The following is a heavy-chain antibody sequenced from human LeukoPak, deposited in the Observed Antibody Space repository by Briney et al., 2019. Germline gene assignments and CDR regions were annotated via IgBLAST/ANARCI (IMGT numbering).Heavy chain of an antibody. CDR1: GFTVSSNY. V-gene: IGHV3-53*04. CDR2: IYSGGST. Sequence: GGSLRLSCAASGFTVSSNYMSWVRQASGKGLEWVSVIYSGGSTYYADSVKGRFTISRHNSKNTLYLQMNSLRAEDTAVYYCARDHGSAFGHYYYYGMDVWDQGTTVTVSS. D-gene: IGHD3-10*01. J-gene: IGHJ6*02. CDR3: ARDHGSAFGHYYYYGMDV.